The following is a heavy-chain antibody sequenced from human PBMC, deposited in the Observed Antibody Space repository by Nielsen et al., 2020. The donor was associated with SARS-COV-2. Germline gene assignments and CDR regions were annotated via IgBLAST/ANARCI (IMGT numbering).Heavy chain of an antibody. CDR1: GGSISSYY. V-gene: IGHV4-59*08. CDR2: IYYSGSA. D-gene: IGHD5-12*01. CDR3: ARSVDIVATAHFDY. J-gene: IGHJ4*02. Sequence: SETLSLTCTVSGGSISSYYWSWIRQPPGKGLEWIGYIYYSGSANYNPSLKSRVTISVDTSKNQFSLKLSSVTAADTAVYYCARSVDIVATAHFDYWGQGTLVTVSS.